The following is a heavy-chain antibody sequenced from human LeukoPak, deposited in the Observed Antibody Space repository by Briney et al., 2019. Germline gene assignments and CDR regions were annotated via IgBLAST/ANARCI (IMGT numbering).Heavy chain of an antibody. CDR2: ISYDGSNK. CDR1: GFTFSSYA. V-gene: IGHV3-30-3*01. J-gene: IGHJ3*02. D-gene: IGHD3-9*01. Sequence: GGSLRLSCAASGFTFSSYAMHWVRQAPGKGLEWVAVISYDGSNKYYADSVKGRFTISRDNSKNTLYLQMNSLRAEDTAVYYCARARSEYYDILTGSSYAFDIWGQGTMVTVSS. CDR3: ARARSEYYDILTGSSYAFDI.